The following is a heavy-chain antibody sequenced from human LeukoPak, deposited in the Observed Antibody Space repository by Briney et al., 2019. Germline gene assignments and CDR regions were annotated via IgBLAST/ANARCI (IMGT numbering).Heavy chain of an antibody. Sequence: SETLSLTCAVSGDSISSYYWSWIRQPPGKRLEWIAYMQYGRDTNYNPSLKSRVTISVDTSNSQFSLKLSFVSAVDTAVYYCARYVGARDRHYLDVWGKGTTVTVSS. CDR2: MQYGRDT. D-gene: IGHD1-26*01. CDR3: ARYVGARDRHYLDV. CDR1: GDSISSYY. J-gene: IGHJ6*03. V-gene: IGHV4-59*01.